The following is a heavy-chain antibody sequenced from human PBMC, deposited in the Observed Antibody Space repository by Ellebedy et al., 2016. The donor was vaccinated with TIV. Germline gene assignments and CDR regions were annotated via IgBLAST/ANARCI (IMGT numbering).Heavy chain of an antibody. J-gene: IGHJ6*03. Sequence: GESLKISXAASGFSFSSYAMSWVRQAPGKGLEWVSGISGSGDSTYYADSVKGRFTISRDNSKNTLYLQMNRLRAEDTAVYYCARNNGGTNYQMDVWGKGTTVTVSS. V-gene: IGHV3-23*01. CDR1: GFSFSSYA. CDR2: ISGSGDST. D-gene: IGHD2-8*01. CDR3: ARNNGGTNYQMDV.